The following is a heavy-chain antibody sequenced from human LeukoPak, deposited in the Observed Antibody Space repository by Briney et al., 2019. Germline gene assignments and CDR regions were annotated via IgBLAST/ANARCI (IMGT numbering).Heavy chain of an antibody. CDR1: GGTFSSYA. V-gene: IGHV1-69*05. CDR2: IIPIFGTA. D-gene: IGHD3-10*01. Sequence: GASVKVSCKASGGTFSSYAISWVRQAPGQGLEWMGGIIPIFGTANYAQKLQGRVTMTTDTSTSTAYMELRSLRSDDTAVYYCAREKYYYGSGSYSNFDYWGQGTLVTVSS. CDR3: AREKYYYGSGSYSNFDY. J-gene: IGHJ4*02.